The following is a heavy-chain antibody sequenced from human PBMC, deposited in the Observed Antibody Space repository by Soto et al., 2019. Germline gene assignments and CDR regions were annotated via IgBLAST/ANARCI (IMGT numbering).Heavy chain of an antibody. J-gene: IGHJ3*02. V-gene: IGHV3-53*01. CDR2: IYSGGST. Sequence: EVQLVESGGGLIQPGGSLRLSCAASGFTVSSNYMSWVRQAPGKGLEWVSVIYSGGSTYYADSVKGRFTISRDNSKNTLYLQMNSLRVEDTAVYYCARVGYAVTTGGAFDIWGQGTMVTVSS. D-gene: IGHD4-17*01. CDR3: ARVGYAVTTGGAFDI. CDR1: GFTVSSNY.